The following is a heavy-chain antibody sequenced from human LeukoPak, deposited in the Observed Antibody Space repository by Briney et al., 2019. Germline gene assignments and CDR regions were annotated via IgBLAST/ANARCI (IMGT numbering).Heavy chain of an antibody. J-gene: IGHJ4*02. Sequence: GGSLRLSCAASGNYWMHWVRQVPGKGLVWVSHINSDGSWTSYADSVKGRFTISRDNSKNTLYLQMNSLRAEDTAVYYCAKDIPSGWGQGTLVTVSS. D-gene: IGHD2-21*01. CDR2: INSDGSWT. V-gene: IGHV3-74*01. CDR1: GNYW. CDR3: AKDIPSG.